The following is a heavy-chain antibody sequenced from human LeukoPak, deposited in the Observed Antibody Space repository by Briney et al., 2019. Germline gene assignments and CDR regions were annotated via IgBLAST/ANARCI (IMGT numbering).Heavy chain of an antibody. D-gene: IGHD3-10*01. CDR3: ARDLGDTYGSVGDFDY. CDR2: INPDSGGT. J-gene: IGHJ4*02. Sequence: ALVKVSCKASGYTFTGYYMHWVRQAPGQGLEWMGWINPDSGGTIYAQNFQGRVTMTRDTSISTAYMELSSLRSDDTAVYYCARDLGDTYGSVGDFDYWGQGTLVTVSS. CDR1: GYTFTGYY. V-gene: IGHV1-2*02.